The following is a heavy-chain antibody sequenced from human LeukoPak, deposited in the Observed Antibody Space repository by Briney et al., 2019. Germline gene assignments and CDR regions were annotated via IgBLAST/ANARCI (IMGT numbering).Heavy chain of an antibody. CDR1: VFTFSSYW. CDR3: VRDVWGDRDSYFDY. D-gene: IGHD2-21*01. Sequence: PGGSLRLSCAATVFTFSSYWMHWVRQAPGKGLVWVSRINSDGRSTSYPDSVEGRFTISRDNAKNTLYLQMNSLRAEDTAVYYCVRDVWGDRDSYFDYWGQGTLVTVSS. V-gene: IGHV3-74*01. CDR2: INSDGRST. J-gene: IGHJ4*02.